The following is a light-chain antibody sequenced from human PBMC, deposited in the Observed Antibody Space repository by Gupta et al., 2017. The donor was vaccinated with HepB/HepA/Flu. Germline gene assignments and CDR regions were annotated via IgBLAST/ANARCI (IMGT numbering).Light chain of an antibody. CDR3: QQEASSPFT. Sequence: EIVLTQSPGTLSLSPGERATLSCRASQSVSSSYLAWYQQKPGQAPRLLIYGASSRATGIPDRYSGSESGTDFTLTISRLEPEDFAVYYCQQEASSPFTFGHGTKVDIK. J-gene: IGKJ3*01. CDR2: GAS. CDR1: QSVSSSY. V-gene: IGKV3-20*01.